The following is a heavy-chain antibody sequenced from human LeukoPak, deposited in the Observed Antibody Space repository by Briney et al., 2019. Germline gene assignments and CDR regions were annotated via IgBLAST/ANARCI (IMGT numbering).Heavy chain of an antibody. J-gene: IGHJ4*02. CDR1: GGSVSSYY. V-gene: IGHV4-59*02. Sequence: SETLSLTCSGSGGSVSSYYWSWIRQSPRKGLEWIGYIHDSGSTNYNPSLKSRVTVSVDTSKNQFSLKLRSVTAADTAVYYCARGGQWSKFYFDNWGQGTLVTVSS. CDR2: IHDSGST. D-gene: IGHD2-15*01. CDR3: ARGGQWSKFYFDN.